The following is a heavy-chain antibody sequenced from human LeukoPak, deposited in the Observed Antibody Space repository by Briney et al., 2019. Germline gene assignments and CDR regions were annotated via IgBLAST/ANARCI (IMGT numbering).Heavy chain of an antibody. CDR1: GGSISSGSYY. CDR3: ARGGELQPFDF. Sequence: SETLSLTCSVSGGSISSGSYYWNWIRQPAGKGLDWIGRIYTSGTTNYNPSLKSRVSISMDTSKNQFSLKLSSVTAADTAVYYWARGGELQPFDFWGQGTLVTVSS. D-gene: IGHD1-26*01. J-gene: IGHJ4*02. CDR2: IYTSGTT. V-gene: IGHV4-61*02.